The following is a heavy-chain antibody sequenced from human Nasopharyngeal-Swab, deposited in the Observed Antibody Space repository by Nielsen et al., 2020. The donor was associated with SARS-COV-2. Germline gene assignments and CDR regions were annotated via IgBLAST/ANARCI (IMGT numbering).Heavy chain of an antibody. CDR2: ISAYNGDT. CDR1: GYTFAAYG. Sequence: ASVQVSCKASGYTFAAYGFDWVRQAPGQGLEWMGWISAYNGDTNYAQKFQGRVTITADESTSTAYMELSSLRSEDTAVYYCARVESYDSSGYYFDYWGQGTLVTVSS. CDR3: ARVESYDSSGYYFDY. D-gene: IGHD3-22*01. V-gene: IGHV1-18*04. J-gene: IGHJ4*02.